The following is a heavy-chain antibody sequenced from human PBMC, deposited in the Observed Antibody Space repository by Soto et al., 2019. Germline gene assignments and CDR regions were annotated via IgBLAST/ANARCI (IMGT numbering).Heavy chain of an antibody. Sequence: QVQLVQSGAEVKKPGASVKVSCKASGYTFTSYGISWVRQAPGQGLEWMGWLSAYNGNTNYAQKLQGRFTMTTDTSTSTAYRALRSLRAGDTALYYCASDVRGGNFAYWGQGTLVTVSS. CDR3: ASDVRGGNFAY. CDR1: GYTFTSYG. J-gene: IGHJ4*02. CDR2: LSAYNGNT. V-gene: IGHV1-18*01. D-gene: IGHD1-26*01.